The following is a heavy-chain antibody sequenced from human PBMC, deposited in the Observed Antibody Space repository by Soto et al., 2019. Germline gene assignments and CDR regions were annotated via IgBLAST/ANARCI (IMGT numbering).Heavy chain of an antibody. D-gene: IGHD6-19*01. V-gene: IGHV3-23*01. J-gene: IGHJ4*02. CDR3: ANQRGSGWYNYFDY. CDR1: GFTFSSYA. Sequence: GGSLRLSCAASGFTFSSYAMSWVRQAPGKGLEWVSAISGSGGSTYYADSVKGRFTISRDNSKNTLYLQMNSLRAEDADVYYCANQRGSGWYNYFDYWGQGTLVTVSS. CDR2: ISGSGGST.